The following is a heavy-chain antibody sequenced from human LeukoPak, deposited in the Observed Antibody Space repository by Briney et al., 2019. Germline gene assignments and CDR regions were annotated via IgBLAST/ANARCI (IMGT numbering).Heavy chain of an antibody. Sequence: PGGSLRLSCAASGFIFSNYWMLWVRQAPGKGLVWVSRINSDGSSTSYADSAKGRFTISRDNAKNTLYLQMNSLRAEDTAVYYCARVRWGYYPDYWGQGTLVTVS. CDR1: GFIFSNYW. V-gene: IGHV3-74*01. CDR3: ARVRWGYYPDY. J-gene: IGHJ4*02. D-gene: IGHD3-22*01. CDR2: INSDGSST.